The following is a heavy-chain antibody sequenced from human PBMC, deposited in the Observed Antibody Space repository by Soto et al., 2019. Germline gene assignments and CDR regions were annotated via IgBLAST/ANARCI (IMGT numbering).Heavy chain of an antibody. CDR2: ISGSGGST. D-gene: IGHD2-2*01. V-gene: IGHV3-23*01. Sequence: EVQLLESGGGLVQPGGSLRLSCAASGFTFSSYAMNWVRQAPGKGLEWVSAISGSGGSTYYADSVKGRFTISRDNSKNTLYLQMNSLRAEDTAVYYCEKSGGIVLVPARFDPWGQGTLVPVSP. J-gene: IGHJ5*02. CDR3: EKSGGIVLVPARFDP. CDR1: GFTFSSYA.